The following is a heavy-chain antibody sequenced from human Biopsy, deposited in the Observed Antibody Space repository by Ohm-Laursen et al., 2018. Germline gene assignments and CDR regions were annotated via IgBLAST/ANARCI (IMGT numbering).Heavy chain of an antibody. CDR2: ITSKANSYAT. Sequence: SLRLSCAASGFTFSDAWMNWVRQAPVKGLEWVGRITSKANSYATAYVGSVKGRFTISRDDSKNTAYLQMNSLKAEDTAVYYCTRALEWLLDYWGQGTLVTVSS. CDR1: GFTFSDAW. CDR3: TRALEWLLDY. V-gene: IGHV3-73*01. J-gene: IGHJ4*02. D-gene: IGHD5-12*01.